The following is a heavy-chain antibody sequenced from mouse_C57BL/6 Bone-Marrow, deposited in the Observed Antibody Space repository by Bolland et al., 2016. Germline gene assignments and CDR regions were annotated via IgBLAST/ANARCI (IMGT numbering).Heavy chain of an antibody. V-gene: IGHV5-9-1*02. J-gene: IGHJ3*01. D-gene: IGHD2-3*01. Sequence: YYADTVKGRFTISRDNARNTLYLQMSSLKSEDTAMYYCTRDPPIYDGYPPFAYWGQGTLV. CDR3: TRDPPIYDGYPPFAY.